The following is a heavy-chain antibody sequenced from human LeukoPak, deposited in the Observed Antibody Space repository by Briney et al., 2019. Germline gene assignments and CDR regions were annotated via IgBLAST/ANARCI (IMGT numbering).Heavy chain of an antibody. Sequence: SETLSLTCTVSGGSISSGGYYWSWIRQHPGKGLEWIGYIYYSGSTYYNPSLKSRVTISVDTSKNQFSLKLSSVTAADTAVYYCAIFRAPFLEWFIVWGQGTLVTVSS. J-gene: IGHJ4*02. CDR1: GGSISSGGYY. D-gene: IGHD3-3*01. CDR3: AIFRAPFLEWFIV. CDR2: IYYSGST. V-gene: IGHV4-31*03.